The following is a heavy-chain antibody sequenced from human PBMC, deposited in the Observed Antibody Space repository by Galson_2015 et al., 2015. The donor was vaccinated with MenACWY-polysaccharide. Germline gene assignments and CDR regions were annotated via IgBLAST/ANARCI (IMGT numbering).Heavy chain of an antibody. J-gene: IGHJ4*02. D-gene: IGHD2-21*01. CDR1: GYKFTSYD. CDR2: MNPNSGNT. V-gene: IGHV1-8*01. Sequence: SVKVSCKASGYKFTSYDINWVRQATGQGLEWMGWMNPNSGNTGYAQKFQGRVTMTSNRAMTTAYMELSSLRSEDTAVYYCARIIARKYTFADSWGQGTLVTVSS. CDR3: ARIIARKYTFADS.